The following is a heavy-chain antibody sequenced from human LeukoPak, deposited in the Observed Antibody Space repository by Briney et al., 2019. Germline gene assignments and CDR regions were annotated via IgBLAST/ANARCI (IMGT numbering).Heavy chain of an antibody. V-gene: IGHV3-11*04. J-gene: IGHJ4*02. CDR1: GFTFSDYY. D-gene: IGHD2-2*01. CDR2: ISSSGSTI. CDR3: ARDGLGRSSTSCPSPFDY. Sequence: PGGSLRLSCAASGFTFSDYYMSWIRQAPGKGLEWVSYISSSGSTIYYADSVKGRFTISRDNAKNSLYLQMNSLRAEDTAVYYCARDGLGRSSTSCPSPFDYWGQGTLVTVSS.